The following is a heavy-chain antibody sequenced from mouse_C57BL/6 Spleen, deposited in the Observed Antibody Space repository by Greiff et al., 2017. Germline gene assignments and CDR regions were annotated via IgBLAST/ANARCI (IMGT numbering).Heavy chain of an antibody. CDR3: AREGITTVGFAY. D-gene: IGHD1-1*01. CDR2: IHPNSGST. Sequence: QVQLKQPGAELVKPGASVKLSCKASGYTFTSYWMHWVKQRPGQGLEWIGMIHPNSGSTNYNEKFKSKATLTVDKSSSTAYMQLSSLTSEDSAVYYCAREGITTVGFAYWGQGTLVTVSA. V-gene: IGHV1-64*01. CDR1: GYTFTSYW. J-gene: IGHJ3*01.